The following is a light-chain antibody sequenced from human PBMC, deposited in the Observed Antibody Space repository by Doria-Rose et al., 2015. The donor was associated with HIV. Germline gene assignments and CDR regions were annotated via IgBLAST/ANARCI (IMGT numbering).Light chain of an antibody. Sequence: EIVMTQSPGTLSLSPGEGATLSCRASQSFSSTYLAWYQQKPGQAPRLLIYDGSTRATGIPDRFSASGSGTDFTLTINRLEPEDFALYYCHQYGTSWTFGQGTKVEI. CDR3: HQYGTSWT. CDR1: QSFSSTY. J-gene: IGKJ1*01. CDR2: DGS. V-gene: IGKV3-20*01.